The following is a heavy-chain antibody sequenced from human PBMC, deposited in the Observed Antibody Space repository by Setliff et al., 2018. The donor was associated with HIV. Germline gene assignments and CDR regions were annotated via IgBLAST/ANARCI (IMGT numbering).Heavy chain of an antibody. CDR3: ARGGLYDSGGYYPPPAGRIDS. J-gene: IGHJ4*02. CDR1: GYSFTSYW. CDR2: IYPSDSET. D-gene: IGHD3-22*01. V-gene: IGHV5-51*01. Sequence: GESLKISCRVSGYSFTSYWIAWVRQMPGRGQEWMGNIYPSDSETRYSPSFVGQVTFSVDKSVNTAYLQRRSLKASDTAMYYCARGGLYDSGGYYPPPAGRIDSWGPGTLVTVSS.